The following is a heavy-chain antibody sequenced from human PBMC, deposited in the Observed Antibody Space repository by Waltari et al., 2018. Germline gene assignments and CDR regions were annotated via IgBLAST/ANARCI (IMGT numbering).Heavy chain of an antibody. CDR2: IYYRGST. CDR1: GGSISSSSYY. Sequence: QLQLQESGPGLVKPSETLSLTCTVSGGSISSSSYYWGWIRQPPGKGLEWIGSIYYRGSTYYNPSLKSRVTISVDTSKNQFSLKLSSVTAADTAVYYCARDGGSSSWLGWYFDLWGRGTLVTVSS. J-gene: IGHJ2*01. V-gene: IGHV4-39*07. CDR3: ARDGGSSSWLGWYFDL. D-gene: IGHD6-13*01.